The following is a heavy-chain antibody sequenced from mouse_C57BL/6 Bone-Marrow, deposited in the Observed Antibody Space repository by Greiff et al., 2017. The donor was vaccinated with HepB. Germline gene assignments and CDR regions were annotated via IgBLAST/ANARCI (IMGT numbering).Heavy chain of an antibody. CDR1: GYTFTDYY. Sequence: QVQLKQSGAELVRPGASVKLSCKASGYTFTDYYINWVKQRPGQGLEWIARIYPGSGNTYYNEKFKGKATLTAEKSSSTAYMQLSSLTSEDSAVYFCARYSSGYAWFAYWGQGTLVTVSA. CDR3: ARYSSGYAWFAY. V-gene: IGHV1-76*01. J-gene: IGHJ3*01. CDR2: IYPGSGNT. D-gene: IGHD3-2*02.